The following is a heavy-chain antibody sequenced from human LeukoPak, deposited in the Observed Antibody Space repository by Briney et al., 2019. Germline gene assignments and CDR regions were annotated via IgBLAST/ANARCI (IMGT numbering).Heavy chain of an antibody. V-gene: IGHV3-23*01. Sequence: GGSLRLSCAASGFTFSSYAMSWVRQAPGKGLEWVSAISGSGGSTYYADSVKGRFTISRDNSKNIVSLQMNNLRAEDTAVYYCARGRGLGVVSPYFDYWGQGTLVTVSS. J-gene: IGHJ4*02. CDR1: GFTFSSYA. CDR2: ISGSGGST. D-gene: IGHD3-3*01. CDR3: ARGRGLGVVSPYFDY.